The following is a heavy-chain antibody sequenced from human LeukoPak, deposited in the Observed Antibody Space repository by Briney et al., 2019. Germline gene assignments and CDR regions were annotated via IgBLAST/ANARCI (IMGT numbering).Heavy chain of an antibody. Sequence: SETLSLTCTVSGGSVSSGSYYWSWIRQPPGKGLEWIGYIYYSGSTNYNPSLKSRVTISVDTSKNQFSLKLSPVTAADTAVYYCARADIVVVPAAKDDAFDIWGQGTMVTVSS. CDR3: ARADIVVVPAAKDDAFDI. CDR1: GGSVSSGSYY. J-gene: IGHJ3*02. D-gene: IGHD2-2*01. V-gene: IGHV4-61*01. CDR2: IYYSGST.